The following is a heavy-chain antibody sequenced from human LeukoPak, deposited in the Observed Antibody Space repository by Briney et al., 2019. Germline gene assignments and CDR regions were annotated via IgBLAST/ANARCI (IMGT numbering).Heavy chain of an antibody. J-gene: IGHJ4*02. Sequence: ASVTVSFTASGYTFTIYDINWVRQAPGQGLGWMGWMNPKSANTGYAQKFQGRVTITRNTSISTAYMEVTSLRSEDTAVYYCARGPPESSSSDYWGQGTLVTVSS. CDR3: ARGPPESSSSDY. CDR2: MNPKSANT. CDR1: GYTFTIYD. D-gene: IGHD6-13*01. V-gene: IGHV1-8*01.